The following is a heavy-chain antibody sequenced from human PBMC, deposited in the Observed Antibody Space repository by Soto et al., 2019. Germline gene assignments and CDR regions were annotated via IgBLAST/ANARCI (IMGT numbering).Heavy chain of an antibody. CDR1: GFSFSDYY. D-gene: IGHD3-16*01. CDR2: ISSSSSYT. Sequence: QMQLVESGGGLVKPGGSLRLSCAASGFSFSDYYMSWIRQAPGKGLEWVSYISSSSSYTNYADSVKGRFTISRDNAKNSLYLQMNSLRAEDTAVYYCAREGGRDYYFDYWGQGTLVTVSS. CDR3: AREGGRDYYFDY. J-gene: IGHJ4*02. V-gene: IGHV3-11*05.